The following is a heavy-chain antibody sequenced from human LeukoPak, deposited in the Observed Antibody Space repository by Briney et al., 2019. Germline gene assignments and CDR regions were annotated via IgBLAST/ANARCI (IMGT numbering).Heavy chain of an antibody. CDR2: INPDGSTI. D-gene: IGHD1-7*01. CDR1: GFTFSSYD. V-gene: IGHV3-74*01. CDR3: ATAGNYRFDY. J-gene: IGHJ4*02. Sequence: GGSLRLSGAASGFTFSSYDMNWVRQAPGKGLVWVSRINPDGSTINYADSVKGRFTISRDNAKNTLYLQMNSLRAEDTAVYYCATAGNYRFDYWGQGTLVTVSS.